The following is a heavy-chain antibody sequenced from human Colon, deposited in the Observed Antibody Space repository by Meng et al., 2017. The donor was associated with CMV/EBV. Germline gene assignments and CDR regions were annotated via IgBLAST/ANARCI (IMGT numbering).Heavy chain of an antibody. J-gene: IGHJ4*02. Sequence: GESLKISCAASGFTLRNSAMAWVRQAPGKGLEWVSSISGSATTTYYADSVKGRFSISRDNSKSTLSLQMNSLRAEDTAVYYCSRDYTNAVVPDSLGYWGQGTLVTVSS. CDR1: GFTLRNSA. CDR3: SRDYTNAVVPDSLGY. D-gene: IGHD2-8*01. CDR2: ISGSATTT. V-gene: IGHV3-23*01.